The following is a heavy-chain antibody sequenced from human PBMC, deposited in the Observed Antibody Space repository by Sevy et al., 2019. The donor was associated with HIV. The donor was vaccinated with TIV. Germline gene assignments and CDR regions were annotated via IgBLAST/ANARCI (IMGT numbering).Heavy chain of an antibody. CDR2: ISAYNGNT. Sequence: ASVKVSCKASGYTFTSYGINWVRQAPGQGLEWMGWISAYNGNTNYAQKLQGRVTMTTDTSTSTAYMELRSLRSDDTAVYYCARDEFLLWFGETHSYYYYYGMDVWGQGTTVTVSS. CDR1: GYTFTSYG. J-gene: IGHJ6*02. V-gene: IGHV1-18*01. CDR3: ARDEFLLWFGETHSYYYYYGMDV. D-gene: IGHD3-10*01.